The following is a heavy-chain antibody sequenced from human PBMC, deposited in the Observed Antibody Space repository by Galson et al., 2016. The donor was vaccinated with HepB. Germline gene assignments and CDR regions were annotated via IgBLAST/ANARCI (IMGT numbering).Heavy chain of an antibody. CDR2: ISADGSDN. CDR1: GFSFSGFA. D-gene: IGHD4-11*01. CDR3: ARDLSYSNYVFDL. J-gene: IGHJ4*02. Sequence: SLRLSCAASGFSFSGFAMHWVRQAPGKGLEWVAVISADGSDNYYADSVRGRVTISRDNSRTTLYLQMDSLRPDDTAIYYCARDLSYSNYVFDLWGQGTLVTVSS. V-gene: IGHV3-30-3*01.